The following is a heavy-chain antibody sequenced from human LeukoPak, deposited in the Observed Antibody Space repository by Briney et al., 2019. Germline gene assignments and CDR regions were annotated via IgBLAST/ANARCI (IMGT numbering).Heavy chain of an antibody. V-gene: IGHV3-53*01. J-gene: IGHJ4*02. CDR2: IYSGGAT. CDR1: GFTVSGDY. Sequence: GGSLRLSCAVSGFTVSGDYMSWVRQAPGKGLEWVSVIYSGGATYYADSVKGRFTISRDNSKNTLYLQMNSLRVEDTAVYYCARVYRRYFDYWGQGTLVTVSS. D-gene: IGHD4-11*01. CDR3: ARVYRRYFDY.